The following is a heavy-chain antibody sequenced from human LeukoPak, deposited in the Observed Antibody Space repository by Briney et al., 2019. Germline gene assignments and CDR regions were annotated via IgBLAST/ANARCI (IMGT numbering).Heavy chain of an antibody. J-gene: IGHJ4*02. CDR2: FDPEDGET. D-gene: IGHD5-12*01. CDR1: GYTLTELS. Sequence: ASVKVSCKVSGYTLTELSMHWVRQAPGKGLEWVGGFDPEDGETIYAQKFQGRVTMTEDTSTDTAYMELSSLRSEDTAVYYCATDTERGYSGYVNYWGQGTLVTVSS. V-gene: IGHV1-24*01. CDR3: ATDTERGYSGYVNY.